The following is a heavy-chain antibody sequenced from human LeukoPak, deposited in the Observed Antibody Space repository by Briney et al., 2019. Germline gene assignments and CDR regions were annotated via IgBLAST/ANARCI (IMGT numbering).Heavy chain of an antibody. Sequence: GGSLRLSCAASGFTFNNYWIHWVRQVPGKGLVWVSAISGSGDSTYYGDSVKGRFTISRDNSKNTLYLQMNSLRAEDTAVYYCAKTRPLDSSSWSHGDYWGQGTLVTVSS. CDR1: GFTFNNYW. V-gene: IGHV3-23*01. CDR3: AKTRPLDSSSWSHGDY. CDR2: ISGSGDST. D-gene: IGHD6-13*01. J-gene: IGHJ4*02.